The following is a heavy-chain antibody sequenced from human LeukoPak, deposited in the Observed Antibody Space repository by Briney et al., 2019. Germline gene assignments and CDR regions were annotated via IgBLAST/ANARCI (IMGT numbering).Heavy chain of an antibody. CDR1: GFPFSSYE. J-gene: IGHJ4*02. D-gene: IGHD3-10*01. CDR3: ARDRFYYGSGSYLKYFDY. CDR2: ISSSSSYI. Sequence: GGSLRLSCAASGFPFSSYEMNWVRQAPGKGLEWISSISSSSSYIYYADSVKGRFTISRDNAKNSLYLQMNSLRAEDTAVYYCARDRFYYGSGSYLKYFDYWGQGTLVTVSS. V-gene: IGHV3-21*01.